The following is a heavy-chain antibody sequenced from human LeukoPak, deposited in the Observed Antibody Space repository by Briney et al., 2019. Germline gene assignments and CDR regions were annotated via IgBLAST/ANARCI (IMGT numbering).Heavy chain of an antibody. CDR1: GLTFSSYG. D-gene: IGHD1-26*01. CDR3: AKDSLVGPLDY. J-gene: IGHJ4*02. V-gene: IGHV3-30*18. CDR2: ISYDGSNK. Sequence: GRSLRLSCAASGLTFSSYGMHWVRQAPGKGLEWVAVISYDGSNKYYADSVKGRFTISRDSSKNTLYLQMNSLRAEDTAVYYCAKDSLVGPLDYWGQGTLVTVSS.